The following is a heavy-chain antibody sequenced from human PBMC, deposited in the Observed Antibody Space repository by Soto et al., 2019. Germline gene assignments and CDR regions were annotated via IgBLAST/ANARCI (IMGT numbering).Heavy chain of an antibody. CDR1: GYRFTNYW. Sequence: GESLKISCKGSGYRFTNYWIGWVRQMPGKGLEWMGIIDPGDSDTRYSPSFQGQVTVSVDKSISTAYLQWSSLKASDTAMYYCAARVGSSPLYYYGVDVWGQGTTVTVSS. J-gene: IGHJ6*02. V-gene: IGHV5-51*01. CDR2: IDPGDSDT. CDR3: AARVGSSPLYYYGVDV. D-gene: IGHD3-10*01.